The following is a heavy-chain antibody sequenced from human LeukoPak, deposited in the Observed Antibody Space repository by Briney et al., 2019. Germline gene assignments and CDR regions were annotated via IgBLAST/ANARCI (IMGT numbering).Heavy chain of an antibody. Sequence: GGSLRLSCAASGFTFSSYSMNWVRQAPGKGLEWVSYISSSSSSTIYYADSVKGRFTISRDNAKNSLYLQMNSLRAEDTAVYYCARVLRYFDWLSPPDYWGQGTLVTVSS. J-gene: IGHJ4*02. V-gene: IGHV3-48*01. CDR3: ARVLRYFDWLSPPDY. CDR1: GFTFSSYS. D-gene: IGHD3-9*01. CDR2: ISSSSSSTI.